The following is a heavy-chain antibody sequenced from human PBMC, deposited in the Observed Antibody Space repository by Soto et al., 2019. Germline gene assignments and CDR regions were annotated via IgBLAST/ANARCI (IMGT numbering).Heavy chain of an antibody. CDR3: ARDNLAFQGAFDL. D-gene: IGHD3-16*01. J-gene: IGHJ4*02. CDR2: ISFDGNII. CDR1: EFSFSSYA. Sequence: GGSLRLSCAASEFSFSSYAMHWIRQAPGKGLEWVAVISFDGNIIQYADSVKGRFIISRDNPNNLLFLQMDNLRPEDTAVYYCARDNLAFQGAFDLWGQGTLVTVSS. V-gene: IGHV3-30-3*01.